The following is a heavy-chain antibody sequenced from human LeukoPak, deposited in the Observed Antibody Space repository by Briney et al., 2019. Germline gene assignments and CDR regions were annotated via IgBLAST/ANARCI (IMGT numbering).Heavy chain of an antibody. D-gene: IGHD6-6*01. Sequence: PGRSLRLSCAASGFTFSSYAMHWVRQAPGKGLEWVSVISYDGSNKYYADSVKGRFTISKDNSKNTLYLQMNSLRAEDTAVYYCARWGQNSISWGQGTLVTVSS. CDR1: GFTFSSYA. CDR2: ISYDGSNK. CDR3: ARWGQNSIS. V-gene: IGHV3-30-3*01. J-gene: IGHJ4*02.